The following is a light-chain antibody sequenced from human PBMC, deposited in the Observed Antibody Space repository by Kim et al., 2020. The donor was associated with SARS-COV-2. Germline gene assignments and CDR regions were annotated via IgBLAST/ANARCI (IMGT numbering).Light chain of an antibody. CDR1: SSDVGGYNS. Sequence: GQTITISCTGTSSDVGGYNSVSWYQQYPGSVPTLMIYDVTKQPSGVSHRFSGSKSGNTASLTISGLQTGDEAHYYCTSYTSSRTWVFGGGTQLTVL. CDR2: DVT. J-gene: IGLJ3*02. CDR3: TSYTSSRTWV. V-gene: IGLV2-14*03.